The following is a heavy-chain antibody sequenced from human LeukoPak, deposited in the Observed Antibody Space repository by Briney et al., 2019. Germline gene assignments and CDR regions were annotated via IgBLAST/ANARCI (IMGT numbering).Heavy chain of an antibody. V-gene: IGHV4-4*07. CDR1: GGSINSYY. CDR3: ARVDIRTAFFDY. D-gene: IGHD5-12*01. Sequence: PSETLSLTCTVSGGSINSYYWSWIRQPAGKGLEWIGRIYSSGSTGYNPSLKSRVTMSLDTPKNQFSLNLSSVTAADTAVYYCARVDIRTAFFDYWGQGTLVTVSS. CDR2: IYSSGST. J-gene: IGHJ4*02.